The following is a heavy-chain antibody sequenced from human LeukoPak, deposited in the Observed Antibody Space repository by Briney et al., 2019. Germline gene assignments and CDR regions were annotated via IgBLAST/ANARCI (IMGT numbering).Heavy chain of an antibody. D-gene: IGHD3-10*01. J-gene: IGHJ4*02. Sequence: PGGSLRLSCAASGFIFSNYAMAWVRQAPGKGLEWVSGLSKSGGTTYYADSVKDRFTISRDNSMSTLFLQMNSLRAEDTAVYYCAKLEGHHYWFMDYWGQGALVTVSS. CDR2: LSKSGGTT. CDR1: GFIFSNYA. CDR3: AKLEGHHYWFMDY. V-gene: IGHV3-23*01.